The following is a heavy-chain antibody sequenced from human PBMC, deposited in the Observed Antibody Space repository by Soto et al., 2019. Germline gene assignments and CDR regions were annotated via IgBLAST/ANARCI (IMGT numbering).Heavy chain of an antibody. CDR3: ARDLGMTTVPNHYYYGMDV. J-gene: IGHJ6*02. Sequence: QVQLQESGPGLVKPSQTLSLTCTVSGGSISSGGYYWSWIRQHPGKGLEWIGYIYYSGSTYYNPSLKSRVTRSVDTSKNQFSLKLSSVTAADTAVYYCARDLGMTTVPNHYYYGMDVRGQGTTVTVSS. V-gene: IGHV4-31*03. D-gene: IGHD4-17*01. CDR2: IYYSGST. CDR1: GGSISSGGYY.